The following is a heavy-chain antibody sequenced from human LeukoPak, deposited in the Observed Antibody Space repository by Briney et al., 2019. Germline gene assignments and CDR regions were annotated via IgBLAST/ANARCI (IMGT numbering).Heavy chain of an antibody. CDR1: GFTFSSYA. Sequence: PGGSLRLSCAASGFTFSSYAMSWVRQAPGKGLEWVSGISGSDRSTYYADSVKGRFIISRDNSKNTLYLQMNSLRAEDTAVYYCAKDTSVGASDIWGQGTMVTVSS. V-gene: IGHV3-23*01. CDR3: AKDTSVGASDI. D-gene: IGHD5/OR15-5a*01. CDR2: ISGSDRST. J-gene: IGHJ3*02.